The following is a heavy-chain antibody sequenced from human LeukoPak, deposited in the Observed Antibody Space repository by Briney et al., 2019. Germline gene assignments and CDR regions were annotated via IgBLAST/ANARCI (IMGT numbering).Heavy chain of an antibody. Sequence: SETLSLTCTVSGGSISSGDYYWSWIRQPPGKGLEWIGYIYYSGSTYYNPSLKSRVTISVDTSKNQFSLKLSSVTAADTAVYYCARDRIAAAGATRFDYWGQGTLVTVSS. D-gene: IGHD6-13*01. CDR2: IYYSGST. CDR1: GGSISSGDYY. CDR3: ARDRIAAAGATRFDY. V-gene: IGHV4-30-4*02. J-gene: IGHJ4*02.